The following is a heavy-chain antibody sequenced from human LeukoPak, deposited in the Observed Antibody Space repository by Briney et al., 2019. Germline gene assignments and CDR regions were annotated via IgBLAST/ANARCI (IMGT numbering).Heavy chain of an antibody. D-gene: IGHD2-2*01. CDR1: GGSISSYY. Sequence: SETLSLTCTVSGGSISSYYWSWIRQPPGKGLEWIGYIYYSGSTNYNPSLKSRVTISVDTSKNQFSLKLSSVTAADTAVYYCASGACSSTSCLPLGYWGQGTLVTVSS. CDR3: ASGACSSTSCLPLGY. V-gene: IGHV4-59*01. J-gene: IGHJ4*02. CDR2: IYYSGST.